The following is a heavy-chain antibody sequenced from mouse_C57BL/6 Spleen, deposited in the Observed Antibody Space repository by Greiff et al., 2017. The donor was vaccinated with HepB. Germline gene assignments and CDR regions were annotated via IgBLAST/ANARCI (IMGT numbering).Heavy chain of an antibody. J-gene: IGHJ1*03. Sequence: VKVVESGAELVRPGASVTLSCKASGYTFTDYEMHWVKQTPVHGLEWIGAIDPETGGPAYNQKFKGKAILTADKSSSTAYMELRSLTSEDSAVYYCTRGYYELYWYFDVWGTGTTVTVSS. CDR3: TRGYYELYWYFDV. D-gene: IGHD2-3*01. CDR1: GYTFTDYE. V-gene: IGHV1-15*01. CDR2: IDPETGGP.